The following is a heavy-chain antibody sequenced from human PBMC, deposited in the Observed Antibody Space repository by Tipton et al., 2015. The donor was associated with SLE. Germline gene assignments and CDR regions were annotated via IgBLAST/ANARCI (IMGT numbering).Heavy chain of an antibody. CDR1: GGSISSHY. CDR2: IYYSGST. V-gene: IGHV4-59*11. D-gene: IGHD5-12*01. Sequence: TLSLTCTVSGGSISSHYLSWIRQPPGKGLEWIGYIYYSGSTNYNPSLKSRVTISVDTSKNHFSLKLSSVTAADTAVYYCARESGYDCGDFDYWGQGTLVTVSS. CDR3: ARESGYDCGDFDY. J-gene: IGHJ4*02.